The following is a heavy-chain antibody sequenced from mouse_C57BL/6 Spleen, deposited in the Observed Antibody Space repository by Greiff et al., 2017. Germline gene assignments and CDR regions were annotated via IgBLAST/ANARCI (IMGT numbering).Heavy chain of an antibody. CDR3: TREELGRGRYFDV. J-gene: IGHJ1*03. CDR2: ISSGGDYI. CDR1: GFTFSSYA. D-gene: IGHD4-1*01. Sequence: EVQVVESGEGLVKPGGSLKLSCAASGFTFSSYAMSWVRQTPEKRLEWVAYISSGGDYIYYADTVKGRFTIYRDNARNTLYLQMSSLKSEDTAMYYCTREELGRGRYFDVWGTGTTVTVSS. V-gene: IGHV5-9-1*02.